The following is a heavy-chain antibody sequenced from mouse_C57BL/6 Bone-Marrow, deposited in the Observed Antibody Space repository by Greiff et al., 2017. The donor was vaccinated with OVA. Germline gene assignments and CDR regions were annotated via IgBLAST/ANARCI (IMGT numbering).Heavy chain of an antibody. D-gene: IGHD1-1*01. CDR3: ASYYYGPYYFDY. CDR1: GYTFTSYG. Sequence: VKLMESGAELARPGASVKLSCKASGYTFTSYGISWVKQRTGQGLEWIGEIYPRSGNTYYNEKFKGKATLTADKSSSTAYMELRSLTSEDSAVYFCASYYYGPYYFDYWGQGTTLTVSS. CDR2: IYPRSGNT. V-gene: IGHV1-81*01. J-gene: IGHJ2*01.